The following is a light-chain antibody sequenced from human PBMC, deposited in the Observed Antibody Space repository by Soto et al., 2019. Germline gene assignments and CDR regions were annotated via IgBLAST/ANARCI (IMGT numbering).Light chain of an antibody. Sequence: QSVLTQPPSASGTPGQRVTISCSGSSSNIGSNYVYWYQQLPGTAPKLLIYRNNQRPSGVPDRFSRSKSGTSASLAISGLRSEDEADYYCAAWDDSLSGQVFGTGTKLTVL. J-gene: IGLJ1*01. CDR2: RNN. V-gene: IGLV1-47*01. CDR3: AAWDDSLSGQV. CDR1: SSNIGSNY.